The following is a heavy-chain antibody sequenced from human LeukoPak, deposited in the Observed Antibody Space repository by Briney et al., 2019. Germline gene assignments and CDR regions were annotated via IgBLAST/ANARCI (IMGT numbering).Heavy chain of an antibody. Sequence: GGSLRLSCAASGFTFSIYWMHWVRHAPGKGLVWVSRINSDGGSTSYADSVKGRFTISRDNAKNTLYLQMNSLRAEDTAVYYCARDEDWSGYYGAFDIWGQGTMVTVSS. J-gene: IGHJ3*02. V-gene: IGHV3-74*01. CDR1: GFTFSIYW. CDR3: ARDEDWSGYYGAFDI. CDR2: INSDGGST. D-gene: IGHD3-3*01.